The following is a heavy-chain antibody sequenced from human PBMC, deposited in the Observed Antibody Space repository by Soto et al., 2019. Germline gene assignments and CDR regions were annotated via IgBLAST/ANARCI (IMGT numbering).Heavy chain of an antibody. Sequence: QLHLQESGPGLVEPSETLSLTCTVSGGSFSSSNYYWGWIRQPPGKGLEWIGNIFYGGGSGVAYSRPSLTSRVTLPVDTSKIQFSLNMRSLTAADTAVYFCARRGGGDSLFDSWGQGKLVTVSS. J-gene: IGHJ4*02. CDR1: GGSFSSSNYY. V-gene: IGHV4-39*01. CDR2: IFYGGGSGVA. D-gene: IGHD4-17*01. CDR3: ARRGGGDSLFDS.